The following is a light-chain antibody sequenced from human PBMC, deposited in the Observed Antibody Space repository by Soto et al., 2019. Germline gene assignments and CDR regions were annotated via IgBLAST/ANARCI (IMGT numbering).Light chain of an antibody. CDR2: GAS. CDR1: QSVSSSY. J-gene: IGKJ3*01. Sequence: EIVLTQSPGTLSLSPGERATLSCRASQSVSSSYLAWYQQKPGQAPRLLISGASTSATGIPDRFSGSGSGTAFTLTSSTLEPDDFAVYYWQQYGCSPKFNFGPGTKVYIK. CDR3: QQYGCSPKFN. V-gene: IGKV3-20*01.